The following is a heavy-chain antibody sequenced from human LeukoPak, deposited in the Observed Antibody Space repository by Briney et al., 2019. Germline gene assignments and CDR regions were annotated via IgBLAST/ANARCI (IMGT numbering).Heavy chain of an antibody. CDR1: GYSFTSYW. V-gene: IGHV5-51*01. J-gene: IGHJ3*02. CDR3: ARQKYSSGLDAFDI. D-gene: IGHD4-11*01. CDR2: IYPADSDT. Sequence: GESLKISCKGSGYSFTSYWIGWVRQMPRKGLEWMTIIYPADSDTRYSPSVQGQVTISADKSISTAYVQWSSLRASDSAMYYCARQKYSSGLDAFDIWGQGTMVTVSS.